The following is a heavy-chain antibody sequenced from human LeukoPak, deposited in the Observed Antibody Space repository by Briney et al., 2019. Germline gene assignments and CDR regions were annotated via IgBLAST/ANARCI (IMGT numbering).Heavy chain of an antibody. CDR2: ISYDGSNK. CDR1: GFTFSSYA. CDR3: SSHTAPRTVAY. J-gene: IGHJ4*02. D-gene: IGHD5-18*01. V-gene: IGHV3-30*03. Sequence: GGSLRLSCAASGFTFSSYAMSWVRQAPGKGLEWVAVISYDGSNKYYADSVKGRFTISRDNSKNTLYLQLNSLRTEDTAEYYCSSHTAPRTVAYWGQGTLVTVSS.